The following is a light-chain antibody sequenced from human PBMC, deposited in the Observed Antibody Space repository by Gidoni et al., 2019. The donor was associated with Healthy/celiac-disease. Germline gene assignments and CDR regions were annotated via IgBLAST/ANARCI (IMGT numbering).Light chain of an antibody. CDR3: QQYGSSPWT. V-gene: IGKV3-20*01. CDR2: GAS. CDR1: HSVSSSY. J-gene: IGKJ1*01. Sequence: EIVLTQSPGTLSLSPGERATLSCRASHSVSSSYLAWYQQKPGQAPRLLVYGASSRATGIPDRFSGSGSGTDFTLTIIRLEPEDFAVYYCQQYGSSPWTFGQGTKVEIK.